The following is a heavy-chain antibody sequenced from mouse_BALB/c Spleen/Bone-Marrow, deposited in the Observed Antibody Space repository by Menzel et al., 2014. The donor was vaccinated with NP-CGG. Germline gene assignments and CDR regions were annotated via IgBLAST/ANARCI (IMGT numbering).Heavy chain of an antibody. CDR3: ARAPLYYGSSIYAMDY. V-gene: IGHV2-9*02. CDR2: MWAGGST. Sequence: VKLVESGPGLVAPSQSLSISRTVSGFSLTSYGVHWVRQPPGKGLEWLGVMWAGGSTDYNSALMSRLSITKDNSKSQLFLKMNSLQTDDTAMYFCARAPLYYGSSIYAMDYWGQGTSVTVSS. D-gene: IGHD1-1*01. J-gene: IGHJ4*01. CDR1: GFSLTSYG.